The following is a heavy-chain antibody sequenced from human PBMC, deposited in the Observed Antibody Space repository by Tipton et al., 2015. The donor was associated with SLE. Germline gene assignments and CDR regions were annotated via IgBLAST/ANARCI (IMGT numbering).Heavy chain of an antibody. Sequence: TLSLTCTVSGGSISSYYYSWIWQPAGRGLEWIGRIYTSGSTNYNPSLKSRVTMSVDTSKNQFSLKLGSVTAADTAVYYCARELEYYYGSGSYSYWYFDLWGRGTLVTVSS. V-gene: IGHV4-4*07. D-gene: IGHD3-10*01. CDR1: GGSISSYY. CDR3: ARELEYYYGSGSYSYWYFDL. CDR2: IYTSGST. J-gene: IGHJ2*01.